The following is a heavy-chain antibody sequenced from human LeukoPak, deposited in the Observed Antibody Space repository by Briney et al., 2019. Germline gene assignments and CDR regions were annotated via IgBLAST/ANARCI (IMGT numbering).Heavy chain of an antibody. CDR2: IVVGSGNT. V-gene: IGHV1-58*01. D-gene: IGHD6-13*01. CDR1: GFTFTSSA. Sequence: ASVKVSCKASGFTFTSSAVQWVRQARGQRLEWIGWIVVGSGNTNYAQKFQERVTITRDMSTSTAYMELSSLRSEDTAVYYCAAETWRSSWSDSEDYWGQGTLVTVSS. CDR3: AAETWRSSWSDSEDY. J-gene: IGHJ4*02.